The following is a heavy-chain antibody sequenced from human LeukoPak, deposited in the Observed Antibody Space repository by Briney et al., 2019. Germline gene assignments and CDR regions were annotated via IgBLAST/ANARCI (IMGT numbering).Heavy chain of an antibody. CDR1: GFTFSSYA. D-gene: IGHD3-10*01. CDR2: ISYDGSNK. CDR3: ARPRGIVWFGTTGLDY. Sequence: PGGSLRLSCAASGFTFSSYAMHWVRQAPGKGLEWVAVISYDGSNKYYADSVKGRFTISRDNSKNTLYLQMNSLRAEDTAVYYCARPRGIVWFGTTGLDYWGQGTLVTVSS. J-gene: IGHJ4*02. V-gene: IGHV3-30-3*01.